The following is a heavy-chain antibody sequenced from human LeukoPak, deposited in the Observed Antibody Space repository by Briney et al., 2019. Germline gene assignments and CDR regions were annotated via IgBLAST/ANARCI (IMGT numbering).Heavy chain of an antibody. CDR2: VIPIFGAP. Sequence: WASVKVSCKASGGTFSSYAINWVRQAPGRGLEWMGGVIPIFGAPNYAHRFQGRLTITTDESTRTAYMNLTSLRSEDTAVYYCARDLRIASSGDWFDPWGQGTLVTVSS. V-gene: IGHV1-69*05. CDR3: ARDLRIASSGDWFDP. D-gene: IGHD6-19*01. J-gene: IGHJ5*02. CDR1: GGTFSSYA.